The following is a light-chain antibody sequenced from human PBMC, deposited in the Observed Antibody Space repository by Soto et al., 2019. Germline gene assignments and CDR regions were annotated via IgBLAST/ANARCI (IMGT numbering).Light chain of an antibody. CDR3: GTWDRSLTAVV. Sequence: QSVLTQPPSVSAAPGQKVTISCSGISSNIGSNYVSWYQQLPGTAPKLLIYDSKRRPSGIPDRFSGSKSGTSATLGITGLQSGDEAEYYCGTWDRSLTAVVFGGGTKLTVL. CDR1: SSNIGSNY. CDR2: DSK. V-gene: IGLV1-51*01. J-gene: IGLJ2*01.